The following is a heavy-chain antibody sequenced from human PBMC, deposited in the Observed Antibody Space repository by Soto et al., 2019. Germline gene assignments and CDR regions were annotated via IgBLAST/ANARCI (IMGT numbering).Heavy chain of an antibody. Sequence: EVQLLESGGVLVQPGGSLRLSCAASGFTFSNFAMGWVRQAPGKGLEWVSGISGNGRTTWYADSVKGRFTISRDNSKNTLYLQMNTLRAEDTAVYYCAKGDSEFDSWGQGTLVTVSS. CDR2: ISGNGRTT. CDR3: AKGDSEFDS. CDR1: GFTFSNFA. V-gene: IGHV3-23*01. J-gene: IGHJ4*02.